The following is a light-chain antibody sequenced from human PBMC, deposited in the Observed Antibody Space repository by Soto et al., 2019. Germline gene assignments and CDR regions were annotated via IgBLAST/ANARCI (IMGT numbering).Light chain of an antibody. CDR3: QQYNTYPWT. J-gene: IGKJ1*01. Sequence: DIQITQSPSTLSASVGDRVTIPCRASQSVSSWLAWYQQKPGKAPKILIYKASTLESGVPSRFSGSGSGTEFTLTISSLQPDDFATYYCQQYNTYPWTFGQGTKVDIK. V-gene: IGKV1-5*03. CDR2: KAS. CDR1: QSVSSW.